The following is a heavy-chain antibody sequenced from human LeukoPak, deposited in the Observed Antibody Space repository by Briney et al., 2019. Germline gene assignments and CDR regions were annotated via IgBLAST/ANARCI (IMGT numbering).Heavy chain of an antibody. Sequence: ASVKVSCKASGYTFTNYAVNWVRQAPGQGLESMGYINTNTGNPTYAQGFTGRFVFSLDTSVNTAYLQISSLKAEDTAVYYCARDYGGKRDRAFDYWGQGTLVTVSS. CDR2: INTNTGNP. CDR3: ARDYGGKRDRAFDY. V-gene: IGHV7-4-1*02. J-gene: IGHJ4*02. CDR1: GYTFTNYA. D-gene: IGHD4-23*01.